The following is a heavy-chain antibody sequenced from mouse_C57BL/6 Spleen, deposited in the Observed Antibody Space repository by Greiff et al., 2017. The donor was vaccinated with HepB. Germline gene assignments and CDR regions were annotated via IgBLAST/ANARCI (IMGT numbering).Heavy chain of an antibody. Sequence: VQLQQSGAELVKPGASVKISCKASGYAFSSYWMNWVKQRPGKGLEWIGQIYPGDGDTNYNGKFKGKATLTADKSSSTAYMQLSSLTSEDSAVYFCARRSYTGDYAMDYWGQGTSVTVSS. CDR1: GYAFSSYW. CDR2: IYPGDGDT. J-gene: IGHJ4*01. D-gene: IGHD1-1*01. V-gene: IGHV1-80*01. CDR3: ARRSYTGDYAMDY.